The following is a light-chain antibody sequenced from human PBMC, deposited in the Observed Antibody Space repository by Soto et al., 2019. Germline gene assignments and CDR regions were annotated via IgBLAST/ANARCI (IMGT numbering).Light chain of an antibody. Sequence: EIVLTQSPGTLSLSPGERATLSCRASQSVSSSYLAWYQQNPGQAPRLLIYGASRRATGIPDRFSGSGSGTDFTLTISRLEAEDFAVYYCQQYGSSPPWTFGQGTKVEIK. CDR3: QQYGSSPPWT. CDR1: QSVSSSY. V-gene: IGKV3-20*01. J-gene: IGKJ1*01. CDR2: GAS.